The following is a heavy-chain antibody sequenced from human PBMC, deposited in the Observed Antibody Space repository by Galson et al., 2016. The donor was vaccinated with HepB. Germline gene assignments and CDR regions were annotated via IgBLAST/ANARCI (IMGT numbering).Heavy chain of an antibody. D-gene: IGHD3-16*01. Sequence: SLRLSCAASGFNFGRYWMVWVRQAPGKGLEWVANIKEDGSQKYYIDSVTGRFTISRDNNKNFVYLQMNSLRTEDTALYYCAKDIGGLGFDAFGAFDLWGQGTLVTVSS. CDR3: AKDIGGLGFDAFGAFDL. CDR1: GFNFGRYW. CDR2: IKEDGSQK. V-gene: IGHV3-7*05. J-gene: IGHJ4*02.